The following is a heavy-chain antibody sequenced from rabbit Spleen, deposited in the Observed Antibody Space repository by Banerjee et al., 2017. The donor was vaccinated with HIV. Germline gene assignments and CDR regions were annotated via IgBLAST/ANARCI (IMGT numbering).Heavy chain of an antibody. J-gene: IGHJ6*01. Sequence: VESGGDLVKPGASLTLTCTASGVSFSFSNYMCWVRQAPGKGLEWIGCVDVGGSGFTYFANWAKGRFTISKPSSTTVTLQMTSLTAADTATYFCARDAATSFSSYGMALWGQGTLVTVS. D-gene: IGHD8-1*01. CDR3: ARDAATSFSSYGMAL. CDR1: GVSFSFSNY. V-gene: IGHV1S40*01. CDR2: VDVGGSGFT.